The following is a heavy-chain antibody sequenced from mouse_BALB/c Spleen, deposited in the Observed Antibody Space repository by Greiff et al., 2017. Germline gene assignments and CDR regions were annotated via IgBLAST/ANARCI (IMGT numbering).Heavy chain of an antibody. CDR2: ISSGGSYT. J-gene: IGHJ1*01. CDR3: AREGYGNYVGYFDV. V-gene: IGHV5-9-4*01. D-gene: IGHD2-1*01. Sequence: EVQGVESGGGLVKPGGSLKLSCAASGFTFSSYAMSWVRQSPEKRLEWVAEISSGGSYTYYPDTVTGRFTISRDNAKNTLYLEMSSLRSEDTAMYYCAREGYGNYVGYFDVWGAGTTVTVSS. CDR1: GFTFSSYA.